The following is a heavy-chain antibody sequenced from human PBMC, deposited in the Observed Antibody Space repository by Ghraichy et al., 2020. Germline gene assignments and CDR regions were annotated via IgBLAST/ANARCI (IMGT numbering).Heavy chain of an antibody. V-gene: IGHV3-30-3*01. D-gene: IGHD6-19*01. Sequence: LSLTCAASAFTFTTYAMHWVRQAPGKGLEWVALISYDGSNKYYADSVKGRFTISRDNSKNTLYLQMNSLRGEDTAVYYCARDSYDSGWTSTFDYWGQGTLVTVSS. J-gene: IGHJ4*02. CDR2: ISYDGSNK. CDR3: ARDSYDSGWTSTFDY. CDR1: AFTFTTYA.